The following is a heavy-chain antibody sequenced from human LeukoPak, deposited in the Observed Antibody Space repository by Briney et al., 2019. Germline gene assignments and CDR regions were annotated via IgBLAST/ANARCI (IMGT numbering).Heavy chain of an antibody. D-gene: IGHD3-16*01. J-gene: IGHJ4*02. V-gene: IGHV4-59*12. CDR3: ARDSETWGYVSS. CDR2: IYYSGST. Sequence: SETLSLTCTVSGGSISSYYWSWIRQPPGKGLEWIGYIYYSGSTYYNPSLKSRVTISVDTSKNQFSLKLSSVTAADTAVYYCARDSETWGYVSSWGQGTLVTVSS. CDR1: GGSISSYY.